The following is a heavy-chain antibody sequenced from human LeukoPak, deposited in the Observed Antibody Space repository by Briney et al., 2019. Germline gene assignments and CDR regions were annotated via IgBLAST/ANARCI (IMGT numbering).Heavy chain of an antibody. Sequence: ASVPVSCKASGYTFTSYALNWVRQAPGRGREWMGWINTNTGNPTYAQGFTRRFVFSLDTSVSTAYLQISSLKAEDTAVYYCARGSRVNYYYMDVWGKGTTVTVSS. J-gene: IGHJ6*03. CDR3: ARGSRVNYYYMDV. D-gene: IGHD4-23*01. V-gene: IGHV7-4-1*02. CDR2: INTNTGNP. CDR1: GYTFTSYA.